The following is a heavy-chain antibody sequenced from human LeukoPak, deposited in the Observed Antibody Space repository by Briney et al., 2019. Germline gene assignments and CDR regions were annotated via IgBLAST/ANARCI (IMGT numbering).Heavy chain of an antibody. CDR3: KKDPKRIAVAGTGALDY. V-gene: IGHV3-38-3*01. Sequence: PGGSLRLSCAASGFTVSSNEMSWVRQAPGKGLEWASSISGGSTYYADSRKGRFTISRDNSKNTLHLQMNSLRAEDTAVYYCKKDPKRIAVAGTGALDYWGQGTLVTVSS. D-gene: IGHD6-19*01. CDR1: GFTVSSNE. CDR2: ISGGST. J-gene: IGHJ4*02.